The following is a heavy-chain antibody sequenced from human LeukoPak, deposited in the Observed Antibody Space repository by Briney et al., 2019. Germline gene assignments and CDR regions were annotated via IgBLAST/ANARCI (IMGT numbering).Heavy chain of an antibody. CDR1: GGSISSSGYY. CDR2: IYYSGST. Sequence: SETLSLTCTVSGGSISSSGYYWGWIRQPPGKGLEWIGSIYYSGSTSYNPSLNSRVTISVDTSNNQFSLKLSSVTAADTAVYYCARFGDLEDYYDSSPLDYWGQGTLVTVSS. J-gene: IGHJ4*02. CDR3: ARFGDLEDYYDSSPLDY. D-gene: IGHD3-22*01. V-gene: IGHV4-39*07.